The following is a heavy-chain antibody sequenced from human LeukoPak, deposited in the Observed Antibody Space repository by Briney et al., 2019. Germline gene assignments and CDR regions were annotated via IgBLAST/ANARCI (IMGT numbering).Heavy chain of an antibody. V-gene: IGHV3-30-3*01. CDR1: GFTFSSYA. CDR2: ISYDGSNK. D-gene: IGHD5-18*01. Sequence: GGSLRLSCAASGFTFSSYAMHWVRQAPGKGLEWVAVISYDGSNKYYADSVKGRFTISRDNSKNTLYLQMNSLRAEDTAVYYCARDTAMGEYYFDHWGQGTLVTVSS. J-gene: IGHJ4*02. CDR3: ARDTAMGEYYFDH.